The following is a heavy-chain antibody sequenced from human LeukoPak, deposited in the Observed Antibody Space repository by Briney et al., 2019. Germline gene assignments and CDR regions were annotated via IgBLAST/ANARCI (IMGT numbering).Heavy chain of an antibody. J-gene: IGHJ4*02. CDR1: GGSINNYY. V-gene: IGHV4-59*12. Sequence: SETLSLTCTVSGGSINNYYWSWIRQAPGKGLEWIGYISDSGSTNYNPSLKSRVTISVDTSKNQFSLKLSSVTAADTAVYYCARGDIAATGTPFDNWGQGTLVTVSS. CDR3: ARGDIAATGTPFDN. CDR2: ISDSGST. D-gene: IGHD6-13*01.